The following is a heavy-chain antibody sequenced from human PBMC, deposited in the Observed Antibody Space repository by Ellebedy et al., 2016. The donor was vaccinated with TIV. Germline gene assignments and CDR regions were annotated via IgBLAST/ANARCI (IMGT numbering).Heavy chain of an antibody. D-gene: IGHD3-10*01. CDR2: MNPNSGNT. V-gene: IGHV1-8*01. Sequence: AASVKVSCKASGYTFISYDIYWVRQATGQGLEWMGWMNPNSGNTGHAQNFQGRVTMTRNTSISTAYMELSSLRSEGTAVYYCARGRGYYDSKSYYKGHDYWGQGTLVTVSS. J-gene: IGHJ4*02. CDR3: ARGRGYYDSKSYYKGHDY. CDR1: GYTFISYD.